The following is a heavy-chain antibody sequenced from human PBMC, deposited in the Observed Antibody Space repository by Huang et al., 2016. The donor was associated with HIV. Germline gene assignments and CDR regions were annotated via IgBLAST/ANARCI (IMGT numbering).Heavy chain of an antibody. CDR1: GYTLTELS. CDR3: AAGYDTYYDI. Sequence: QVQLVQSGAEVKKPGASVKVSCKVSGYTLTELSIHWVRQAPGKGRAWRGGFAPEHGETIYAQNFQDRVTMTEDTSTDTAYMELHSLRPEDTAVYYCAAGYDTYYDIWGQGTMVIASS. CDR2: FAPEHGET. D-gene: IGHD2-21*01. V-gene: IGHV1-24*01. J-gene: IGHJ3*02.